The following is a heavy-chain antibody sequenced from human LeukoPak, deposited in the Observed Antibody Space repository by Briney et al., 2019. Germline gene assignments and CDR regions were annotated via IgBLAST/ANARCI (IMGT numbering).Heavy chain of an antibody. Sequence: GGSLRLSCAASGFTFSDYYMSWIRQAPGKGLEWVSLIFSGGGTYYADSVKGRFTISRDNSKNTLFLQMNSLGAEDTAVYYCARGGVVYPDSFDIWGRGTMVTVSS. J-gene: IGHJ3*02. CDR1: GFTFSDYY. V-gene: IGHV3-66*01. CDR2: IFSGGGT. D-gene: IGHD2-15*01. CDR3: ARGGVVYPDSFDI.